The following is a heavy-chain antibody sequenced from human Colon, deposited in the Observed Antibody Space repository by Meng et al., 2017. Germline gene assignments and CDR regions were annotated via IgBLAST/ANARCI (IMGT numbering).Heavy chain of an antibody. J-gene: IGHJ5*02. CDR2: ISYSGST. CDR1: GGSISSYY. Sequence: QVQLQESGPGLVKPSETLSLTCTVSGGSISSYYWSWIRQPPGKGLEWIGYISYSGSTNYNPSPKSRVTISVDTSKNRFSLRLSSVTAADTAVYYCARGIAVADNWFDPWGQGTLVTASS. V-gene: IGHV4-59*01. D-gene: IGHD6-19*01. CDR3: ARGIAVADNWFDP.